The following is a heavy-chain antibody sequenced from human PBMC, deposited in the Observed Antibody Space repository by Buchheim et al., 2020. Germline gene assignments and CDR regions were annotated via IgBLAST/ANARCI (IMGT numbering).Heavy chain of an antibody. CDR2: IRSGSTAM. V-gene: IGHV3-48*02. D-gene: IGHD7-27*01. Sequence: EVQMVDSGGGLVQPGGSLRLSCAASGFNFGAYAMNWFRQAPGRGLEWLSHIRSGSTAMYYTDSVRGRFTISRDDAKHSLYLQMDSLRDDDTAVYFCATWAFYHGVDVWGQGT. CDR3: ATWAFYHGVDV. J-gene: IGHJ6*02. CDR1: GFNFGAYA.